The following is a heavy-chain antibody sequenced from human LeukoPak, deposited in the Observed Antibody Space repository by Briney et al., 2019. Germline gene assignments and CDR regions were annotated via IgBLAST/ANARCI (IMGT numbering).Heavy chain of an antibody. CDR1: GYTFTSYD. V-gene: IGHV1-8*01. Sequence: ASVKVSCKASGYTFTSYDINWVRPATGQGLEWMGWMNPNSGNTGYAQKFQGRVTMTRNTSISTAYMELSSLRSEDTAVYYCATSIVVVPAASDYWGRGTLVTVSS. CDR3: ATSIVVVPAASDY. J-gene: IGHJ4*02. CDR2: MNPNSGNT. D-gene: IGHD2-2*01.